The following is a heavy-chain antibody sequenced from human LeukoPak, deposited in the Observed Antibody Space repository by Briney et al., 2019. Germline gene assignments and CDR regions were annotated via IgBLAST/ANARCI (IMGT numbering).Heavy chain of an antibody. CDR2: ITPTSTST. Sequence: GVTLRLSCAASGIAFRSFTMHWVRQAPGKGLEWVSSITPTSTSTVYADSVKGRFTISRDNAKNSLYLQMYSLRAEDTAVYHCATVYYDSSAYGDLDSWGQGTPVTVSS. CDR1: GIAFRSFT. D-gene: IGHD3-22*01. J-gene: IGHJ4*02. CDR3: ATVYYDSSAYGDLDS. V-gene: IGHV3-21*01.